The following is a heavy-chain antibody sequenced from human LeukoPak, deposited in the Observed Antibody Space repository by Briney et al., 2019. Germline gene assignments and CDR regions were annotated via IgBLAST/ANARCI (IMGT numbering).Heavy chain of an antibody. V-gene: IGHV3-23*01. Sequence: GGSLGLSCAASGFTFRNYVIHWVRQAPGKGLEWVSAISGSGGSTYYADSVKGRFTISRDNSKNTLYLQMNSLRAEDTAVYYCAKGYPHPPDYWGQGTLVTVSS. CDR2: ISGSGGST. D-gene: IGHD2-2*01. CDR1: GFTFRNYV. CDR3: AKGYPHPPDY. J-gene: IGHJ4*02.